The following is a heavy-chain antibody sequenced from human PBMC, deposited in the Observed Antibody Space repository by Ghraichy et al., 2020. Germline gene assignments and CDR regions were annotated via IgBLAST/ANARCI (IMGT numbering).Heavy chain of an antibody. J-gene: IGHJ6*02. CDR1: GISLSTSGVC. D-gene: IGHD3-9*01. Sequence: SGPTLVKPTQTLTLTCSVSGISLSTSGVCVNWIRQSPGKAPEWLALIDWDDDKYYSTSLKTRLTVSKDTSKNQVVLTMTNMETVDTATYYSARMISCLLTASAPPSDHHMDVWGQGTTVTVSS. V-gene: IGHV2-70*13. CDR2: IDWDDDK. CDR3: ARMISCLLTASAPPSDHHMDV.